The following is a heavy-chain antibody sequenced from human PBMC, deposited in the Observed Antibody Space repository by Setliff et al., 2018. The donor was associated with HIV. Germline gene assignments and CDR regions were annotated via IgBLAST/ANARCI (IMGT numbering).Heavy chain of an antibody. CDR1: GLPFYNYW. V-gene: IGHV3-7*01. CDR2: IKQDGREK. Sequence: PGGSLRLSCVASGLPFYNYWMTWLRRAPGRGLEWVANIKQDGREKYYVDSVKGRFTISRDNAKNSLYLQMNSLRAEDAAVYYCARVRDYYDSGAQAFDIWGQGTMVTVSS. CDR3: ARVRDYYDSGAQAFDI. J-gene: IGHJ3*02. D-gene: IGHD3-22*01.